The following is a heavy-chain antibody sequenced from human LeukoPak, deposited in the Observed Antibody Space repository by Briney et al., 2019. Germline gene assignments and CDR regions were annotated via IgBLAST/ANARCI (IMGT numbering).Heavy chain of an antibody. J-gene: IGHJ4*02. D-gene: IGHD3-10*01. CDR1: GFRFNTYW. V-gene: IGHV3-7*03. CDR3: AKLGDYGSGSYYYFDY. Sequence: GGSLRLSCAASGFRFNTYWMSWVRQAPGKGLEWVANIKQDGNEKYYADSVKGRFTISRDNSKNTLYLQMNSLRGEDTAVYYCAKLGDYGSGSYYYFDYWGQGTLVTVSS. CDR2: IKQDGNEK.